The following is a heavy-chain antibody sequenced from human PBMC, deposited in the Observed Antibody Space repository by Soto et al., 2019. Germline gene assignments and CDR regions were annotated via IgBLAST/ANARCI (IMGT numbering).Heavy chain of an antibody. Sequence: EVQLVESGGDLVQPGGSLRLSCAASGFTFSGHWMHWVRQVPGKGLEWVSRINTDGGSSAYADSVKGRFTISRDNAKNTLYLQMRGLRAVDTAVYYCAREAGYCSRTSCYRRAFDTWGQGTTVTVSS. CDR1: GFTFSGHW. D-gene: IGHD2-2*01. V-gene: IGHV3-74*03. J-gene: IGHJ3*02. CDR2: INTDGGSS. CDR3: AREAGYCSRTSCYRRAFDT.